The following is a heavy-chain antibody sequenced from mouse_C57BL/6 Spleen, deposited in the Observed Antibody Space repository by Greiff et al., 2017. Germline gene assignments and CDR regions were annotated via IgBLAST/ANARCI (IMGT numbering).Heavy chain of an antibody. CDR1: GYTFTDYY. D-gene: IGHD1-3*01. Sequence: VQLQQSGPVLVKPGASVKMSCKASGYTFTDYYMNWVKQSHGKSLEWIGVINPYNGGTSYNQKFKGKATLTVDKSSSTAYMELNSLTSEDSAVDYCARGFKEDYFDYWGQGTTLTVSS. J-gene: IGHJ2*01. CDR2: INPYNGGT. CDR3: ARGFKEDYFDY. V-gene: IGHV1-19*01.